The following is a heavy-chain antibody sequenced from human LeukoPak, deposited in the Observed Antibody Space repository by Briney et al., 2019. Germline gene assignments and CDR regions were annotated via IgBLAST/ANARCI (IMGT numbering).Heavy chain of an antibody. CDR2: IYYSGST. J-gene: IGHJ4*02. CDR1: GGSISSGGYY. Sequence: SQTLSLTCTVSGGSISSGGYYWSWLRQPPGKGLEWIGYIYYSGSTNYNPSLKSRVTISVDTSKNQFSLKLSSVTTADTAVYYCARDLYSSSWYQFDYWGQGTLVTVSS. V-gene: IGHV4-61*08. CDR3: ARDLYSSSWYQFDY. D-gene: IGHD6-13*01.